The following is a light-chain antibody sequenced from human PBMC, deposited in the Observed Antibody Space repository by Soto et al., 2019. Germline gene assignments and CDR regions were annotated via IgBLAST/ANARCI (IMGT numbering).Light chain of an antibody. CDR1: QSISSW. CDR2: QAS. J-gene: IGKJ2*01. Sequence: DIQMTQSPSTLSASVGDRVTITCRASQSISSWLAWYQQKPGKAPKILIYQASSLETGVPSRFSGSTSGTDFTLTISSLQPDDFATYFCQQYKSYPYTFGQETKVEIK. V-gene: IGKV1-5*03. CDR3: QQYKSYPYT.